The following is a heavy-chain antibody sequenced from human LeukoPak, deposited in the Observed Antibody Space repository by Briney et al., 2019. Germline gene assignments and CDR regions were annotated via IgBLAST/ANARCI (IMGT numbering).Heavy chain of an antibody. J-gene: IGHJ4*02. Sequence: GGSLRLSCAASGFTFRSYGMHWVRQAPGKGLEWVAVISYDGNNKYYADSVKGRFTISRDNSKNTLYLQMNSLRAEDTAVYYCATHRGDWSAYYFDYWGQGTLVTVSS. CDR2: ISYDGNNK. V-gene: IGHV3-30*03. D-gene: IGHD3-10*01. CDR3: ATHRGDWSAYYFDY. CDR1: GFTFRSYG.